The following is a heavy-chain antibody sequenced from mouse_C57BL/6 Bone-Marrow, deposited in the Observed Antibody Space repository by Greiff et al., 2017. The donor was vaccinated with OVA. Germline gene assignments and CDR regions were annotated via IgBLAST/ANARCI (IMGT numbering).Heavy chain of an antibody. Sequence: EVKLMESEGGLVQPGSSMKLSCTASGFTFSDYYMAWVRQVPEKGLEWVANINYDGSSTYYLDSLKSRFIISRDNAKNILYLQMSSLKSEDTATYYCARDVHGSSGAMDYWGQGTSVTVSS. D-gene: IGHD1-3*01. CDR3: ARDVHGSSGAMDY. CDR1: GFTFSDYY. CDR2: INYDGSST. J-gene: IGHJ4*01. V-gene: IGHV5-16*01.